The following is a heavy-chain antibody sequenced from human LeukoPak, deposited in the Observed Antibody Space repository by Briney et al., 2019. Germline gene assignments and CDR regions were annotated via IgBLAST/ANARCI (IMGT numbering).Heavy chain of an antibody. CDR1: GFTFSSYA. CDR2: TSFDGSDN. Sequence: PGGSLRLSCVASGFTFSSYAMHWVRQAPGKGLKWVAVTSFDGSDNYYADSVKGRFTISRDNSKNTLYLQMNSLRPDDTAVYYCARAPGTMIVVDYWGQGTLVTVSS. CDR3: ARAPGTMIVVDY. V-gene: IGHV3-30*04. D-gene: IGHD3-22*01. J-gene: IGHJ4*02.